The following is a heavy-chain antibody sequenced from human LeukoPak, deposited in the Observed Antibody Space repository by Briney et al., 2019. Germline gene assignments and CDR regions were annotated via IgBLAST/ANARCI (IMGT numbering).Heavy chain of an antibody. Sequence: PSETLSLTCAVYGGSLSGYYWSWIRQPPGKGLEWIAETSHSGNTNYDPSLKSRVTMSVDTSKNQFSLKLRSVTAADTAVYFCARTNPQLWYGGYYYYMDVWGKGTTVIVSS. CDR1: GGSLSGYY. D-gene: IGHD3-10*01. V-gene: IGHV4-34*01. CDR2: TSHSGNT. CDR3: ARTNPQLWYGGYYYYMDV. J-gene: IGHJ6*03.